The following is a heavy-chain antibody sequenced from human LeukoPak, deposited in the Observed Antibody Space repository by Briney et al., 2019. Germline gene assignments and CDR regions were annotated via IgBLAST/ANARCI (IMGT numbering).Heavy chain of an antibody. V-gene: IGHV3-23*01. Sequence: GGSLRLSCAASGFTFSSYAMSWVRQAPGKGLEWVSAISGRGDSTYYADSVKGRFTISRDNSKNTLSLQMNSLRAEDTAVYYCAKESLLEKDFQHWGQGTLVTVSS. J-gene: IGHJ1*01. CDR2: ISGRGDST. CDR1: GFTFSSYA. D-gene: IGHD3-3*01. CDR3: AKESLLEKDFQH.